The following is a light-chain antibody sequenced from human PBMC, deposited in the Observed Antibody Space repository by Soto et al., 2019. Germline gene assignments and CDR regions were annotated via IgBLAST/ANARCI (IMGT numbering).Light chain of an antibody. Sequence: EIVLTQSPGTLSSSPGERATLSCRASQIVTSNYLAWYQQKPGQAPRLLIFGASIRATGLPDRFSGGGSGTDFTLTISRLEPEDLAVYYCQQYGSSPGTFGQGTKVEIK. V-gene: IGKV3-20*01. J-gene: IGKJ1*01. CDR2: GAS. CDR3: QQYGSSPGT. CDR1: QIVTSNY.